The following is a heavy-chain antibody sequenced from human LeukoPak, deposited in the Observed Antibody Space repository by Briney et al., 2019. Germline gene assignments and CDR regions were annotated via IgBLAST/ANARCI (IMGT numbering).Heavy chain of an antibody. CDR3: APGHEYGLLDY. V-gene: IGHV1-24*01. CDR2: FDPGMAET. CDR1: GYSLSELT. Sequence: GASVKVSCKVSGYSLSELTMHWVRHAPGKGLEWMGGFDPGMAETIYAGKFQGRITMTEDTSTDTAYMELSSLRSEDTAVYYCAPGHEYGLLDYWGQGTLVTVSS. D-gene: IGHD4-17*01. J-gene: IGHJ4*02.